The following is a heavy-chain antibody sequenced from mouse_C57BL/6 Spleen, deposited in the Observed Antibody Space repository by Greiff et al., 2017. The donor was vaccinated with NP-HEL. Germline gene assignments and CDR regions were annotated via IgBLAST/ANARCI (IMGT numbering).Heavy chain of an antibody. CDR2: ISNGGGST. J-gene: IGHJ3*01. Sequence: EVKLMESGGGLVQPGGSLKLSCAASGFTFSDYYMYWVRQTPEKRLEWVAYISNGGGSTYYPDTVKGRFTISRDNAKNTLYLQMSRLKSEDTAMYYCAREGGSSGYVWFAYRGQGTLVTVSA. CDR3: AREGGSSGYVWFAY. CDR1: GFTFSDYY. V-gene: IGHV5-12*01. D-gene: IGHD3-2*02.